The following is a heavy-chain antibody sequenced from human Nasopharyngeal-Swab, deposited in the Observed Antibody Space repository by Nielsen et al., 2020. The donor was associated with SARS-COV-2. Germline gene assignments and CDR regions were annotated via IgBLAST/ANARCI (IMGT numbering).Heavy chain of an antibody. Sequence: SETLSLTCTVSGGSVSSGSYYWSWLRQPPGKGLEWIGYIYYSGSTNYNPSLKSRVTISVDTSKNQFSLKLSSVTAADTAVYYCARVYSSSSWVGLRYYYYYMDVWGKGTTVTVSS. CDR1: GGSVSSGSYY. CDR3: ARVYSSSSWVGLRYYYYYMDV. V-gene: IGHV4-61*01. D-gene: IGHD6-6*01. CDR2: IYYSGST. J-gene: IGHJ6*03.